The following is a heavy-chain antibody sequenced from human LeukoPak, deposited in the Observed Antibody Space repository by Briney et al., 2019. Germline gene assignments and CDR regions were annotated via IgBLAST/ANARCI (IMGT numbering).Heavy chain of an antibody. CDR1: GFTFSTYD. CDR2: IHTADDT. J-gene: IGHJ3*02. Sequence: PGGSLRLSCGASGFTFSTYDMHWVRQAAGDRLEWVSSIHTADDTYYPDSVKGRFTISRENAKNLLYLQMNSLGVGDTAVYYCARGRCSSHSCSFRLYGLDIWGQGTMVTVTS. D-gene: IGHD2-2*01. V-gene: IGHV3-13*04. CDR3: ARGRCSSHSCSFRLYGLDI.